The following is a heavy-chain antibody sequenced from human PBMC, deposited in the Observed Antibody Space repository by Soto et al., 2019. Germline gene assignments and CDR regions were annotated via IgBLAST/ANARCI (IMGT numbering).Heavy chain of an antibody. J-gene: IGHJ5*02. CDR2: INPATGNT. Sequence: QVQLVQSGAEVKKPGASVKVSCKASGYTFATYAIHWVRQAPGEGLEWMGWINPATGNTEYSEKFQDRVTLTRDTSATTAYMELMGLRFEDTAVYYCARRYKSAGGLETWGQGTLVTVSS. CDR3: ARRYKSAGGLET. V-gene: IGHV1-3*01. CDR1: GYTFATYA. D-gene: IGHD1-20*01.